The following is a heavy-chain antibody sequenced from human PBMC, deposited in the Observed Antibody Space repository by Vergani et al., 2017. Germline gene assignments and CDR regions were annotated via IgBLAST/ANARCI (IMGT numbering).Heavy chain of an antibody. CDR2: LSGSGSST. CDR3: AKGATVTTYYYYYYMDV. D-gene: IGHD4-11*01. CDR1: GFTFSNYA. J-gene: IGHJ6*03. Sequence: EVQLLESGGGVVQPGGSLRLACAASGFTFSNYAMSLVRQAPGKGLEWVSALSGSGSSTYSADSVKGRLTISRDNSKNTLFLLMNSLRAEDTAVYYCAKGATVTTYYYYYYMDVWGKGTTVTVSS. V-gene: IGHV3-23*01.